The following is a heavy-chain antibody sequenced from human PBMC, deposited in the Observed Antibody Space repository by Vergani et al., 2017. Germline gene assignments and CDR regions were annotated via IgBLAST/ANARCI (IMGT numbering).Heavy chain of an antibody. CDR2: INPSGGST. D-gene: IGHD3-10*01. CDR3: ARDHYYGSGSLGYFDY. J-gene: IGHJ4*02. V-gene: IGHV1-46*01. CDR1: GYTFTSYY. Sequence: QVQLVQSGAEVKKPGASVKVSCKASGYTFTSYYMHWVRQAPGQGLEWMGIINPSGGSTSYAQKFQGRVTMTRDTSTSTVYMELSSLRSEDTAVYYCARDHYYGSGSLGYFDYWGQGTLVTVSS.